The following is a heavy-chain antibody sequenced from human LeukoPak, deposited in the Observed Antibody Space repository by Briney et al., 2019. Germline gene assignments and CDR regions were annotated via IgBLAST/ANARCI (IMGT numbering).Heavy chain of an antibody. CDR3: ARDKWGNGWTGSIDN. V-gene: IGHV3-33*01. CDR2: IWYDRGDK. Sequence: GGSLRLSCAASGFSFSNYAMHWVRQAPGKGLEWVAVIWYDRGDKYYADAVKGRFTISRDDSKNTLYLQIKSLRAEDTAVYYCARDKWGNGWTGSIDNWGQGTLVTVSA. CDR1: GFSFSNYA. D-gene: IGHD6-19*01. J-gene: IGHJ4*02.